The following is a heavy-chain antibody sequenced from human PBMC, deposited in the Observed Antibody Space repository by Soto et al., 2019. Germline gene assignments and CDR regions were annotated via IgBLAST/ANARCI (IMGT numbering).Heavy chain of an antibody. J-gene: IGHJ6*03. V-gene: IGHV4-59*01. CDR2: IYYSGST. Sequence: QVQLQESGPGLVKPSETLSLTCTVSGGSISSYYWSWIRQPPGKGLEWIGYIYYSGSTNYNPSLKSRVTLSVDTSKNHFSLKLSSVTAADTAVYYCARGRFGAVAGTRYYYYYYMDVWGKGTTVTVSS. CDR1: GGSISSYY. D-gene: IGHD6-19*01. CDR3: ARGRFGAVAGTRYYYYYYMDV.